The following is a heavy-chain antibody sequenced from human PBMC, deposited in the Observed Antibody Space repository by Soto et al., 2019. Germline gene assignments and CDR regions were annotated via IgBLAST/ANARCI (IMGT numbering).Heavy chain of an antibody. Sequence: NPSETLSLTCAVYGGSFTGHYWSWIRQPPGKGLEWIGEINHSGSTNYNPSLKSRVTISIDTSKNQFSLNLSSVTAADTAVYYCARRTYYYDSSGQYPHWYFDLWGRGTLVTVSS. CDR3: ARRTYYYDSSGQYPHWYFDL. J-gene: IGHJ2*01. CDR2: INHSGST. D-gene: IGHD3-22*01. V-gene: IGHV4-34*01. CDR1: GGSFTGHY.